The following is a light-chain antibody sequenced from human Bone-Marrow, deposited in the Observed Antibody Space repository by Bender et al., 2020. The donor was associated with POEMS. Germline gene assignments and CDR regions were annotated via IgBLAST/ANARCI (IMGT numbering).Light chain of an antibody. V-gene: IGLV1-44*01. CDR3: QSYDNSLGGWV. Sequence: QSVLTQPPSASATPGQSVTISCSGRKSNLGSNPVNWYQQFPGTAPKLLFYSNNQRPSGVPDRFSGSKSGTSASLAITGLQAEDEGDYYCQSYDNSLGGWVFGGGTKLTVL. J-gene: IGLJ3*02. CDR1: KSNLGSNP. CDR2: SNN.